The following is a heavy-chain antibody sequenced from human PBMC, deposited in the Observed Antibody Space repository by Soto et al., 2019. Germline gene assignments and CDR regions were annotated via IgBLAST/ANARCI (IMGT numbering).Heavy chain of an antibody. D-gene: IGHD1-26*01. J-gene: IGHJ3*02. CDR1: GYTFTSYG. Sequence: VSVKVYCQASGYTFTSYGISWVRQAPGQGLEWMGWISAYNGNTNYAQKLQGRVTMTTDTSTSTAYMELRSLRSDDTAVYYCARLPAGIVGAQNPAFDIWGQGTMVT. CDR2: ISAYNGNT. V-gene: IGHV1-18*01. CDR3: ARLPAGIVGAQNPAFDI.